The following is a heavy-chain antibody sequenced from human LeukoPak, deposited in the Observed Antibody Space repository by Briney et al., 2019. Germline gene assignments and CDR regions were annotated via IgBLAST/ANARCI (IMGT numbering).Heavy chain of an antibody. CDR3: SRESGAFSPFGY. CDR1: GGSISRINW. J-gene: IGHJ4*02. V-gene: IGHV4-4*02. CDR2: ISLSGRT. D-gene: IGHD1-26*01. Sequence: PSETLSLTCDVSGGSISRINWWSWVRQSAGQGLEWIGEISLSGRTNYNPSLQSRVTMSLDESKNQLSLDLASVTAADTAVYYCSRESGAFSPFGYWGQGTLVTVHS.